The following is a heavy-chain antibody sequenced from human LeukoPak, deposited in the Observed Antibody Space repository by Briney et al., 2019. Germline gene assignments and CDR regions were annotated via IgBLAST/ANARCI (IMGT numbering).Heavy chain of an antibody. J-gene: IGHJ4*02. CDR2: IYPGDSDT. V-gene: IGHV5-51*01. Sequence: GESLKFSCKGSGYSFTSYWIGWVRQMPGKGLEWMGIIYPGDSDTRYRPSFEGQVTISADKSISTAYLQWSSLKASDTAMYYCARQAPSVVVAATGDFDYWGQGTLVTVSS. D-gene: IGHD2-15*01. CDR3: ARQAPSVVVAATGDFDY. CDR1: GYSFTSYW.